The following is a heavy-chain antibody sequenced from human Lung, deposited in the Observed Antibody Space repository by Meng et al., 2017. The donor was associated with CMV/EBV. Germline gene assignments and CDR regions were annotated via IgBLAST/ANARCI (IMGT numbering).Heavy chain of an antibody. Sequence: LXCTVSDASISSRSYYWGWIRQPPGKGLEWIGSIYYSGSTYYNPSLKSRVTISVDTSKNQFSLKLSSVTAADTAVYYCARINIASRRAIDYWGQGTLVTVSS. D-gene: IGHD6-6*01. CDR3: ARINIASRRAIDY. CDR1: DASISSRSYY. CDR2: IYYSGST. V-gene: IGHV4-39*07. J-gene: IGHJ4*02.